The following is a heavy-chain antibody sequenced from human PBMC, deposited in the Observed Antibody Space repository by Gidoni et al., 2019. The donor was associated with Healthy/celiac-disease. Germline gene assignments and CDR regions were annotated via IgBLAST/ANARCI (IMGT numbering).Heavy chain of an antibody. V-gene: IGHV3-30*18. CDR1: GFTFSIYR. CDR3: AKEPYVTALGYYGMDV. D-gene: IGHD3-3*02. J-gene: IGHJ6*02. CDR2: ISYDGSNK. Sequence: QVQLVESGGGVVQHGRSLRLSCAASGFTFSIYRMHWFRPAPGTGLEWVAVISYDGSNKYYADDVKGRFTISRDNSKNTLYLQMNSLRAEDTAVYYCAKEPYVTALGYYGMDVWGQVTTVTVSS.